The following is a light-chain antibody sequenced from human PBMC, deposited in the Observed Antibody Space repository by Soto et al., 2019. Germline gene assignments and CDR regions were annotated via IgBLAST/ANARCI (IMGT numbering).Light chain of an antibody. CDR1: SSDVGSYNL. V-gene: IGLV2-23*02. Sequence: QSVLTQPASVSGSPGQSITISCTGTSSDVGSYNLVSWYQQHPGKAPKLMIYEVSKRPSGVSNRFSGSKSGNTASLTISGLQAEDGAGYYCCSYAGSSTSPYVFGTGTKIT. J-gene: IGLJ1*01. CDR2: EVS. CDR3: CSYAGSSTSPYV.